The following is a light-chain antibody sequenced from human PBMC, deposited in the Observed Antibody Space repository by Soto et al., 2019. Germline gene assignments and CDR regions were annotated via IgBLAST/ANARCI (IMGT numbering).Light chain of an antibody. CDR3: EQYNNWPPLT. J-gene: IGKJ4*01. CDR2: GAS. V-gene: IGKV3-15*01. Sequence: EIVMTQSPATLSVSPGERATLSCSARQSVSSNLAWYQQKLGQAPRLLIYGASTRATGIPARLSGSGFGREFTLTISSLQSEAFAVYYCEQYNNWPPLTFGGG. CDR1: QSVSSN.